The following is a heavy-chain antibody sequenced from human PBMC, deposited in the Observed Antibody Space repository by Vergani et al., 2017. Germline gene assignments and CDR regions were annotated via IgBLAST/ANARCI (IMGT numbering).Heavy chain of an antibody. CDR3: AREGYCANGVCFTLFDV. CDR1: GGSFNDYW. D-gene: IGHD2-8*01. CDR2: IRHDGIT. J-gene: IGHJ4*02. V-gene: IGHV4-34*01. Sequence: QAQLQQWGAGLLKPSETLSLTCAIYGGSFNDYWWTWIRQPPGKGLEWIGEIRHDGITHYSPSLKSRVTISIDTSTHQFSLNLRSVTAADTAVYCCAREGYCANGVCFTLFDVWGQGALVTVSS.